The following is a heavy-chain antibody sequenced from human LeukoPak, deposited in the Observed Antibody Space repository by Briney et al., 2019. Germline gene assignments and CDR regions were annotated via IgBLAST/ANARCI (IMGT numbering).Heavy chain of an antibody. D-gene: IGHD2-2*01. CDR3: AKAGDCSSTSCLHALFDY. Sequence: GGSLRLSCAASGFTFTTYAMNWVRQAPGKGLEWVSAISGSGGSTYYADSVKGRFTISRDNSKNTLYLQMNSLRAEDTAVYYCAKAGDCSSTSCLHALFDYWGQGTLVTVS. J-gene: IGHJ4*02. CDR2: ISGSGGST. V-gene: IGHV3-23*01. CDR1: GFTFTTYA.